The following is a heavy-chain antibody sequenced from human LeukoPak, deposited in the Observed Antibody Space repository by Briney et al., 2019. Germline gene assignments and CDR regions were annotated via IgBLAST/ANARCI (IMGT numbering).Heavy chain of an antibody. V-gene: IGHV3-21*01. D-gene: IGHD3-9*01. J-gene: IGHJ6*03. CDR3: ARDPKQYYDILTGLYYMGV. Sequence: PGGSLRLSCAASGFTFSSYSMNWVRQAPGKGLEWVSSISSSSSYIYYADSVKGRFTISRDNAKNSLYLQMNSLRAEDTAVYYCARDPKQYYDILTGLYYMGVWGKGTTVTVSS. CDR2: ISSSSSYI. CDR1: GFTFSSYS.